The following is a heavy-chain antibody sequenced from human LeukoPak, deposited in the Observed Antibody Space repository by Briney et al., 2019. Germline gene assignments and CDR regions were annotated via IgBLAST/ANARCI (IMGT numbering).Heavy chain of an antibody. Sequence: ASVKVSCKVSGYTLTELSMHWVRQAPGKGLEWMGRIIPILGIANYAQKFQGRVTITAGKSTSTAYMELSSLRSEDTAVYYCARVFRYCSGGSCYLDYWGQGTLVTVSS. D-gene: IGHD2-15*01. CDR2: IIPILGIA. V-gene: IGHV1-69*04. J-gene: IGHJ4*02. CDR3: ARVFRYCSGGSCYLDY. CDR1: GYTLTELS.